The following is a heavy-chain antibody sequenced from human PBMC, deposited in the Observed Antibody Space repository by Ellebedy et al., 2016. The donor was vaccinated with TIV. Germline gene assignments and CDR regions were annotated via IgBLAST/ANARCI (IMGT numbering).Heavy chain of an antibody. V-gene: IGHV3-66*01. Sequence: GESLKISCEGSGFTVSSNYMSWVRQAPGKGLEWVSVIYSGGSTYYAASVKGRFTISRDNSKNKLYLQMSSLRPEDTAVYYCVKAWGDWGQGTLVTVSS. CDR2: IYSGGST. D-gene: IGHD3-16*01. CDR3: VKAWGD. CDR1: GFTVSSNY. J-gene: IGHJ4*02.